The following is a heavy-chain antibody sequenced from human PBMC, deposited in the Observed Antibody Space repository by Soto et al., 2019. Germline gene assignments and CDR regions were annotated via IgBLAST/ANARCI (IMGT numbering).Heavy chain of an antibody. Sequence: SQTLSLTCAISGDSVSSNSAAWNWIRQSPSRGLEWLGRTYYRSKWFNNYALSVKSRITINPDTSKNQFSLQLNSVTPEDTAVYYCAKDGSFGSYSKYYHYGMDVWGQGTTVTVSS. J-gene: IGHJ6*02. CDR2: TYYRSKWFN. CDR3: AKDGSFGSYSKYYHYGMDV. CDR1: GDSVSSNSAA. D-gene: IGHD1-26*01. V-gene: IGHV6-1*01.